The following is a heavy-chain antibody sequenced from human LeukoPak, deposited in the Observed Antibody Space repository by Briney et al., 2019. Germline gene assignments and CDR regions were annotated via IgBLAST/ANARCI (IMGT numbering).Heavy chain of an antibody. J-gene: IGHJ4*02. V-gene: IGHV4-34*01. CDR2: FSHRGGT. CDR1: GGSLSGYD. CDR3: VTEQLGDDNFDY. D-gene: IGHD3-10*01. Sequence: SETLSLTCAVYGGSLSGYDWSWIRQPPGKGLEWIGEFSHRGGTNYNPSLKGRVTISVDTSKNQFSLKLNSVTAADTAVYYCVTEQLGDDNFDYWGQGTLVTVSS.